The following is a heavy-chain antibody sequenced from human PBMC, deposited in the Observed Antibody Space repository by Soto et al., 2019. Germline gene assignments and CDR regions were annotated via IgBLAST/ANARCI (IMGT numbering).Heavy chain of an antibody. V-gene: IGHV3-11*01. D-gene: IGHD2-2*01. CDR3: ARDQRGVVPAALVGWFDP. J-gene: IGHJ5*02. CDR2: ISSSGSTI. Sequence: PGGALRLSCSTPGFHFRYHYKSWIPQAPGKGLEWVSYISSSGSTIYYADSVKGRFTISRDNAKNSLYLQMNSLRAEDTAVYYCARDQRGVVPAALVGWFDPWGQGTLVTVSS. CDR1: GFHFRYHY.